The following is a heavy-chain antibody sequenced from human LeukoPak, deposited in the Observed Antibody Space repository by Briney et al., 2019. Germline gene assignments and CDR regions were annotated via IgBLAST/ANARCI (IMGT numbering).Heavy chain of an antibody. CDR1: GYSFTSYW. D-gene: IGHD3-10*01. V-gene: IGHV5-51*01. J-gene: IGHJ4*02. CDR3: ARNRGDNTFDY. CDR2: VYPGDSNT. Sequence: GESLKISCKGSGYSFTSYWIAWVRQMPGKGLEWMGIVYPGDSNTRYSPSFEGQVTISADKSMNTAYLQWSSLKASDTAMYYCARNRGDNTFDYWGQGILVTVSS.